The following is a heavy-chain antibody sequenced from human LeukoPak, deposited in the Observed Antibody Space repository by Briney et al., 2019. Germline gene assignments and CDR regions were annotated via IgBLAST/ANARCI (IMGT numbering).Heavy chain of an antibody. CDR1: GFTFSSYA. J-gene: IGHJ4*02. D-gene: IGHD3-16*01. CDR3: ARDERGGVSGYFDH. V-gene: IGHV3-48*04. Sequence: PGGSLRLSCAASGFTFSSYAMHWIRQAPGKGLEWVSYISSSGSIYCADSVQGRFSISRDNAKNSLYLQMNSLRAEDTAVYYCARDERGGVSGYFDHWGQGTLVTVSS. CDR2: ISSSGSI.